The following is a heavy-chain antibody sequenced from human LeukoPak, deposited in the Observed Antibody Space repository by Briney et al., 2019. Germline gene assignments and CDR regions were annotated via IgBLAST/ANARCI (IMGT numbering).Heavy chain of an antibody. Sequence: SGGALRLSCEAPGFTFSNYAMRWVRQAPGKGLGCGSPISGSGGSTYYRDSVKGRFTVSRDNSKNTLYLQMNSLRAEDTAVYYCAKSPAGSSWPSIDYGGQGTLVTVSS. D-gene: IGHD6-13*01. CDR1: GFTFSNYA. CDR2: ISGSGGST. J-gene: IGHJ4*02. CDR3: AKSPAGSSWPSIDY. V-gene: IGHV3-23*01.